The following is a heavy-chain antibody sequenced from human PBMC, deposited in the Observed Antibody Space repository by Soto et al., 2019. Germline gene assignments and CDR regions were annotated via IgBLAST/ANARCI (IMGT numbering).Heavy chain of an antibody. CDR3: ARDYDFWSGSSGHFDY. CDR1: GLTFSSYS. Sequence: PGGSLRLSCAASGLTFSSYSMNWVRQAPGKGLEWVSYISSSSSTIYYADSVKGRFTISRDNAKNSLYLQMNSLRAEDTAVYYCARDYDFWSGSSGHFDYWGQGTLVTVSS. J-gene: IGHJ4*02. D-gene: IGHD3-3*01. V-gene: IGHV3-48*01. CDR2: ISSSSSTI.